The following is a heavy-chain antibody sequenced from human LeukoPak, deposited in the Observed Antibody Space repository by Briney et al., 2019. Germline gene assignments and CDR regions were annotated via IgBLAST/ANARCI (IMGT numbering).Heavy chain of an antibody. D-gene: IGHD2-8*01. J-gene: IGHJ6*03. CDR2: IDTDTGNP. CDR1: GYTFTKYG. Sequence: ASVKVSCKASGYTFTKYGVYWVRQAPGQGLEWMGWIDTDTGNPTYAQGFTGRFVFSLDTSVSTTYLQISSLKPEDTAVYYCARGIGIGTVLMVHGNMDVWGKGTTVTVSS. V-gene: IGHV7-4-1*02. CDR3: ARGIGIGTVLMVHGNMDV.